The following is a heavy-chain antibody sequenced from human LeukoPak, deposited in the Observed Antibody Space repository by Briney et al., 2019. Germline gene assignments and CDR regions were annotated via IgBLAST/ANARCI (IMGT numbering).Heavy chain of an antibody. Sequence: PSETLSLTCTVSGGSISSSSYYWGWIRQPPGKGLEWIGSIYYSGSTYYNPSLKSRVTISVDTSKNQFSLKLSSVTAADTAVYYCARKRGNFDYWGQGTLVTVSS. V-gene: IGHV4-39*01. D-gene: IGHD3-16*01. CDR2: IYYSGST. J-gene: IGHJ4*02. CDR3: ARKRGNFDY. CDR1: GGSISSSSYY.